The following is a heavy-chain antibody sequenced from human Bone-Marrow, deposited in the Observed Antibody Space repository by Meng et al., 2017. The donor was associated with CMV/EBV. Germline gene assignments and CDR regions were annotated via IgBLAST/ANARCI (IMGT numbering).Heavy chain of an antibody. CDR2: IIPIFGTA. D-gene: IGHD6-6*01. CDR1: GYTFTSYG. CDR3: ARTDIEYSSSSWDYYYNGMDV. J-gene: IGHJ6*02. V-gene: IGHV1-69*05. Sequence: SVKVSCKASGYTFTSYGISWVRQAPGQGLEWMGGIIPIFGTANYAQKFQGRVTITTDESTSTAYMELSSLRSEDTAVYYCARTDIEYSSSSWDYYYNGMDVWGQGTTVTVSS.